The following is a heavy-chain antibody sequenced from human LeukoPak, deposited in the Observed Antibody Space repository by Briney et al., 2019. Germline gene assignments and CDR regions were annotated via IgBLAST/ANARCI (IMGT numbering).Heavy chain of an antibody. CDR3: SPRTIFGVVIGY. Sequence: GGSLRLSCTASGFTFGDYAMSWFRQAPGKGLEWVGFIRSKAYGGTTEYAASVKGRITISRDDSKSIAYLQMNSLKTEDTAVYYCSPRTIFGVVIGYWGQGTLVTVSS. CDR1: GFTFGDYA. V-gene: IGHV3-49*03. CDR2: IRSKAYGGTT. J-gene: IGHJ4*02. D-gene: IGHD3-3*01.